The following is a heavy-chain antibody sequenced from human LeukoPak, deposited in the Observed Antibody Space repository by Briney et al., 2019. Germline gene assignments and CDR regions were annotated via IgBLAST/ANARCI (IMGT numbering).Heavy chain of an antibody. D-gene: IGHD2-2*01. V-gene: IGHV3-11*04. CDR1: GVTFRDYY. CDR2: ISSSGRTI. CDR3: ARATILKSGDIVVVPTFDY. J-gene: IGHJ4*02. Sequence: GGSLRLSCAASGVTFRDYYMSWIRQAPGKGLEWVSYISSSGRTIYYADSVKGRFTISRDNAKNSLYLQMNSLRAEDTAVYYCARATILKSGDIVVVPTFDYWGQGTLVTVSS.